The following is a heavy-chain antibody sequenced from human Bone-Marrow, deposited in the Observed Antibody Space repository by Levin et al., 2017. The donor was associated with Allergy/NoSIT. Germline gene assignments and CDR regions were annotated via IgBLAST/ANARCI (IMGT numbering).Heavy chain of an antibody. D-gene: IGHD2-15*01. CDR3: AREFGGPGGYSVDY. V-gene: IGHV3-23*01. CDR1: GFTFSTYA. J-gene: IGHJ4*02. Sequence: GESLKISCAASGFTFSTYAITWVRQAPGKGLQWVSAITNSRTYYADSVKGRFTLSRDNSKNTVSLQMSTLRADDTAVYYCAREFGGPGGYSVDYWGQGALVIVSS. CDR2: ITNSRT.